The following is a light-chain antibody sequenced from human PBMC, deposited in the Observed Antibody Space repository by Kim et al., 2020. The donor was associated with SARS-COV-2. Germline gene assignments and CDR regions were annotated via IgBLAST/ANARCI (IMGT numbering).Light chain of an antibody. Sequence: VSPEKTASIPCSGDKLGDKYACWYQQKPGQSPVLVIYQDSKRPSGIPERFSGSNSGNTATLTISGTQAMDEADYYCQAWDSSTAVFGGGTQLTVL. CDR1: KLGDKY. J-gene: IGLJ3*02. V-gene: IGLV3-1*01. CDR2: QDS. CDR3: QAWDSSTAV.